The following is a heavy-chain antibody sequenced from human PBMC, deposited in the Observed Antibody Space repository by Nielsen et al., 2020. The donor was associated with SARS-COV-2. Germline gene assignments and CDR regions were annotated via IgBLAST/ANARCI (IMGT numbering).Heavy chain of an antibody. Sequence: GESLKISCAASGFTFSSYGMHWVRQAPGKGLEWVSRIDSDGSGTDYAVSVEGRFSISRDNAKNSLYLQMNSLRAEDTAVYYCARDSQWELLDYWGQGTLVTVSS. D-gene: IGHD1-26*01. J-gene: IGHJ4*02. CDR2: IDSDGSGT. V-gene: IGHV3-74*01. CDR1: GFTFSSYG. CDR3: ARDSQWELLDY.